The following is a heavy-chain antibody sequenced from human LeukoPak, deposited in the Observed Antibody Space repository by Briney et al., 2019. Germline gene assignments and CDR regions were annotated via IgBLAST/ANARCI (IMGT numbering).Heavy chain of an antibody. Sequence: SETLSLTCTVSGGSMSPYHWGWIRQPPGKGLEWTGYIYYSGSTNYNPSLKSRVTISVDTSKNQFSLKLSSATAADTAVYYCARPNGRDAFDIWGQGTMVTVSS. CDR3: ARPNGRDAFDI. CDR1: GGSMSPYH. CDR2: IYYSGST. V-gene: IGHV4-59*08. J-gene: IGHJ3*02. D-gene: IGHD2-8*01.